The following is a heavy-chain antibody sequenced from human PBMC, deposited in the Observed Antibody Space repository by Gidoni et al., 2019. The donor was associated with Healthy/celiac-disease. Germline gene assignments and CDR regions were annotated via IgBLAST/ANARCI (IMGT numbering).Heavy chain of an antibody. Sequence: QVQLVQSGAEVKKPGASVKISCKTSGCTFTSYYMHWVRQAPGQGLEWMGINNPSGGSTSYAQKFQGRVTMTRDTSTSPVYMELSSLRSEDTAVYYCARGGFLEWLVEGPFDYWGQGTLVTVSS. V-gene: IGHV1-46*01. CDR2: NNPSGGST. CDR1: GCTFTSYY. CDR3: ARGGFLEWLVEGPFDY. D-gene: IGHD3-3*01. J-gene: IGHJ4*02.